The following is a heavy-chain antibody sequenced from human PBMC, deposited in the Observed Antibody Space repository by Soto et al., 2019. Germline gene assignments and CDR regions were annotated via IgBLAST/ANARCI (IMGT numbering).Heavy chain of an antibody. Sequence: ASVKVSCKASGYTFTSYGISWVRQAPGQGLEWMGWISAYNGNTSYAQKLQGRVTMTTDTSTSTAYMELRSLRSDDTAVYYCARWVAAAGLERYDAFDIWGQGTMVTVSS. V-gene: IGHV1-18*01. J-gene: IGHJ3*02. CDR1: GYTFTSYG. CDR2: ISAYNGNT. CDR3: ARWVAAAGLERYDAFDI. D-gene: IGHD6-13*01.